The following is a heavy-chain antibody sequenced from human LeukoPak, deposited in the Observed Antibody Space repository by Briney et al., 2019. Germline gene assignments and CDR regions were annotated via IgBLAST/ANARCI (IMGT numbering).Heavy chain of an antibody. CDR2: ISGSGGST. V-gene: IGHV3-23*01. CDR3: ARDVSWFGDPL. D-gene: IGHD3-10*01. J-gene: IGHJ4*02. Sequence: GGSLRLSCAASGFTFSSYAMSWVRQAPGKGLEWVSAISGSGGSTYYADSVKGRFTISRDNAKNSLYLQMNSLRAEDTAVYYCARDVSWFGDPLWGQGTLVTVSS. CDR1: GFTFSSYA.